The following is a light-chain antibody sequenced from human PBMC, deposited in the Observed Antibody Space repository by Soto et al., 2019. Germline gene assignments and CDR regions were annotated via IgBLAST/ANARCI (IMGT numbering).Light chain of an antibody. CDR2: DAS. CDR1: QSIGDW. J-gene: IGKJ1*01. CDR3: QLYTSHSPAT. Sequence: DIPMTQSPSTLSASVGDRVTITCRASQSIGDWLAWYQQKPGKAPKLMIYDASTLISGVPSRFSGSGYGTEFTLTISSLQPDDFTTYYCQLYTSHSPATFGQGTVVEIK. V-gene: IGKV1-5*01.